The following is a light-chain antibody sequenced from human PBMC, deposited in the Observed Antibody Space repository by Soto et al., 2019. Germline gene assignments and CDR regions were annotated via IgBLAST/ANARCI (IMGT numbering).Light chain of an antibody. J-gene: IGLJ1*01. CDR3: SSYAGSNKRV. CDR1: SSDVGAYNY. Sequence: QSVLTQPPSASGSPGQSVTISCTGSSSDVGAYNYVSWYQQHPGKAPKFMIYEVSKRPSGVPDRFSGSKSGNTASLTVSGLQAEDEADYYCSSYAGSNKRVFGTGTKVTVL. V-gene: IGLV2-8*01. CDR2: EVS.